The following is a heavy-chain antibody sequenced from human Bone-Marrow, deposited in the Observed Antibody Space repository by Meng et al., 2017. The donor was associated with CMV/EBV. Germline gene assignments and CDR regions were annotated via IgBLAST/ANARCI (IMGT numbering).Heavy chain of an antibody. CDR3: ARDSSGYQYGVGPPFDY. J-gene: IGHJ4*02. CDR2: ISSESAYI. D-gene: IGHD6-25*01. CDR1: GFTFSSYE. V-gene: IGHV3-21*01. Sequence: GESLKISCAASGFTFSSYEMNWVRQAPGKGLEWVSSISSESAYIDYADSVKGRFTISRDNDENSLYLQMNSLRAEDTAVYFCARDSSGYQYGVGPPFDYWGQGTPVTVSS.